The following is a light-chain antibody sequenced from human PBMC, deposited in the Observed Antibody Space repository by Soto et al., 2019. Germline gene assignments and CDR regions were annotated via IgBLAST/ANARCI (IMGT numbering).Light chain of an antibody. Sequence: QAVVTQPPSASGTPGQRVTISCSGTSTNIGSNNVNWYQQVPGTAPKFLIYATSQRPSGVPDRFSGSKSGTSASLDISGLQSEDEADYYCSAWDDRLNGVVFGGGTKVTVL. CDR3: SAWDDRLNGVV. CDR1: STNIGSNN. V-gene: IGLV1-44*01. J-gene: IGLJ2*01. CDR2: ATS.